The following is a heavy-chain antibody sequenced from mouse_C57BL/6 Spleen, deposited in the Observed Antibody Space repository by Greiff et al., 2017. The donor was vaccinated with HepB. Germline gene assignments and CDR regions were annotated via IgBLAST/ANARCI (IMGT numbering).Heavy chain of an antibody. V-gene: IGHV1-64*01. CDR2: IHPNSGST. Sequence: QVQLQQPGAELVKPGASVKLSCTASGYTFTSYCMHWVKQRPGQGLEWIGMIHPNSGSTNYNEKFKSKATLTVDKSSSTAYMQLSSLTSEDAAVYYCARGERSTAVSSAMDYWGQGTSVTVSS. J-gene: IGHJ4*01. D-gene: IGHD1-1*01. CDR3: ARGERSTAVSSAMDY. CDR1: GYTFTSYC.